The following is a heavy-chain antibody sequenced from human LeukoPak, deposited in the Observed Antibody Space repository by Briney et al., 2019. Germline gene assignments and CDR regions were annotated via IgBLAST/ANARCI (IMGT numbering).Heavy chain of an antibody. Sequence: SETLSLTCSVYGGSISSSSYYWGWIRQPPGKGLEWIGSIYYSGSTYYNPSLKSRVTISVDTSKNQFSLKLSSVTAADTAVYYCASMTTVTKAFDPWGQGTLVTVSS. CDR3: ASMTTVTKAFDP. J-gene: IGHJ5*02. V-gene: IGHV4-39*01. CDR2: IYYSGST. CDR1: GGSISSSSYY. D-gene: IGHD4-17*01.